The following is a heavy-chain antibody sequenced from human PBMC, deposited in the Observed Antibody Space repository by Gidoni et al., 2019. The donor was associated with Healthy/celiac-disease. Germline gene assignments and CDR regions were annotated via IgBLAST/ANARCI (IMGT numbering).Heavy chain of an antibody. CDR2: ISGSGGRT. J-gene: IGHJ5*02. V-gene: IGHV3-23*01. D-gene: IGHD6-19*01. Sequence: EVQLLESGGGLVQPGGSLRLSCAASGFTFSRYAMSWVRQAPGKGLEWVSAISGSGGRTYYADSVKGRFTISRDNSKNTLYLQMNSLRAEDTAVYYCAKNGYSSGRNNWFDPWGQGTLVTVSS. CDR3: AKNGYSSGRNNWFDP. CDR1: GFTFSRYA.